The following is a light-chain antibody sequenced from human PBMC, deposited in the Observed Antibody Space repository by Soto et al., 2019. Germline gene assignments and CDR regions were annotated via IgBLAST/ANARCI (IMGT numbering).Light chain of an antibody. Sequence: EIVMTQSPATLSVSPGERATLSCRASQSVNINLAWYQQKPGQAPRLLIYGASSSATGIPDRFTGSGSGTDFTLTISRLGPEDFAVYYCQQFSSYPLTFGGGTKVDIK. CDR1: QSVNIN. CDR3: QQFSSYPLT. J-gene: IGKJ4*01. V-gene: IGKV3-20*01. CDR2: GAS.